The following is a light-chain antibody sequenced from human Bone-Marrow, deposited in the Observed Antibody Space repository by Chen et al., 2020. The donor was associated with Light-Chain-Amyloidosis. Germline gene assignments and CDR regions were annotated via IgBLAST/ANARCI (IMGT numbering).Light chain of an antibody. CDR3: QLYNTYSGT. V-gene: IGKV1-5*01. CDR1: QSISSW. Sequence: DIQMTQSPSTLSASVGDRVTITCRASQSISSWLAWYQQKPGKAPKLLIFDASSLKSGVPSRFSGSGSGTEFTLTISSLQPDDFATYYCQLYNTYSGTFGQGTKVEIK. J-gene: IGKJ1*01. CDR2: DAS.